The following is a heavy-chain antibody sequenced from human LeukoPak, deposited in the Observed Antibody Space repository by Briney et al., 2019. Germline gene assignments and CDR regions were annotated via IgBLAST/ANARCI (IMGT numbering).Heavy chain of an antibody. Sequence: PGGSLRLSCAASGFTFSSYAMHWVRQAPGKGLDWVAAISYDGSNKYYADSVKGRFTISRDNSKNTLYLQMNSLRAEGTAVYYCATRCFLGEWFVFDYWGQGTLVTVSS. J-gene: IGHJ4*02. D-gene: IGHD3-3*01. V-gene: IGHV3-30-3*01. CDR3: ATRCFLGEWFVFDY. CDR1: GFTFSSYA. CDR2: ISYDGSNK.